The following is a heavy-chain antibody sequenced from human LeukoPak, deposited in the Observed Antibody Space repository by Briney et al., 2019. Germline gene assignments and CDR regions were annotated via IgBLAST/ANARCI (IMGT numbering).Heavy chain of an antibody. J-gene: IGHJ5*02. Sequence: SETLSLTCTVSGGSISSSNLWSWVRQPPGKGLEWIGEIYHSGSTNYNPSLKSRVTISVDKSKNQFSLKLSSVTAADTAVYYCARDPDPRYCSSTSCYGWFDPWGQGTLVTVSS. CDR1: GGSISSSNL. D-gene: IGHD2-2*01. CDR3: ARDPDPRYCSSTSCYGWFDP. V-gene: IGHV4-4*02. CDR2: IYHSGST.